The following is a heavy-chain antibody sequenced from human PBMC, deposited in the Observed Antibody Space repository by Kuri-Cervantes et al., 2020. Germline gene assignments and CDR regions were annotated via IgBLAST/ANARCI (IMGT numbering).Heavy chain of an antibody. J-gene: IGHJ6*02. Sequence: ASVKVSCKASGYTFTSYYMHWVRQAPGQGLEWMGIINPNSGGTNYAQKFQGRVTMTRDTSISTAYMELSRLRSDDTAVYYCARVAAAAGIGGMDVWGQGTTVTVSS. CDR1: GYTFTSYY. CDR2: INPNSGGT. D-gene: IGHD6-13*01. V-gene: IGHV1-2*02. CDR3: ARVAAAAGIGGMDV.